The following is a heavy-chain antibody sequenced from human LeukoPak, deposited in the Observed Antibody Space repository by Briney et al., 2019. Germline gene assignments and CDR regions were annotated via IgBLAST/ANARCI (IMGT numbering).Heavy chain of an antibody. V-gene: IGHV3-66*02. CDR1: GFTVSSNY. J-gene: IGHJ4*02. CDR3: AKDRSGSYSQGLDY. CDR2: IYSGGST. Sequence: PGGSLRLSCAASGFTVSSNYMSWVRQAPGKGLEWVSVIYSGGSTYYADSVKGRFTISRDNSKNTLYLQMNSLRAGDTAVYYCAKDRSGSYSQGLDYWGQGTLVTVSS. D-gene: IGHD1-26*01.